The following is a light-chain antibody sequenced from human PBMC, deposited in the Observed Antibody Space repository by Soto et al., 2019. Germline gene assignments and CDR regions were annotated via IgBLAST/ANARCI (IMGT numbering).Light chain of an antibody. CDR2: AAS. V-gene: IGKV1-27*01. Sequence: DIQMTQSPSSLSAAVGDRVTIACRASQDISNYLAWYQQKPGSAPKLLIFAASTLQSGVPSRFSGSGSGTEFTLTISSLQPEDVATYYCQKYDSAPAWTFGQGTKVEIK. J-gene: IGKJ1*01. CDR3: QKYDSAPAWT. CDR1: QDISNY.